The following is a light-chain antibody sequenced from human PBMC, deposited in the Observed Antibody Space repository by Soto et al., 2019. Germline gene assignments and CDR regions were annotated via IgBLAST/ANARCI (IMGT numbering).Light chain of an antibody. Sequence: EIVMTQSPATLSVSPGERVTLSCRASQIIANRLAWYQQKPGQAPRLLVYGAFNRATGIPTRFSGSGSATDITLTITSLQSEDSAIYYCLQYFNWPPQYTFGQGTKLDIK. V-gene: IGKV3-15*01. CDR3: LQYFNWPPQYT. J-gene: IGKJ2*01. CDR2: GAF. CDR1: QIIANR.